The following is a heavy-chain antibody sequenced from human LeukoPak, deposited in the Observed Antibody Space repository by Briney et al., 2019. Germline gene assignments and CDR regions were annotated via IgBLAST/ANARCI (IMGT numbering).Heavy chain of an antibody. J-gene: IGHJ6*03. CDR2: IYYSGST. Sequence: PSETLSLTCTVSGGSISSYYWSWIRQPPGKGLEWIGYIYYSGSTNYNPSLKSRVTISVDTSKNQFSLKLSSVTAADTAVYYCARVRKITMVRGVGADYYYMDVWGKGTTVTVSS. D-gene: IGHD3-10*01. V-gene: IGHV4-59*01. CDR1: GGSISSYY. CDR3: ARVRKITMVRGVGADYYYMDV.